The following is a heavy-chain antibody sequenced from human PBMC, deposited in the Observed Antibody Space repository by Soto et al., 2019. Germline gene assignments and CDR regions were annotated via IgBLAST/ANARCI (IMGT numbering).Heavy chain of an antibody. V-gene: IGHV3-15*01. J-gene: IGHJ6*02. CDR3: XTAFGDYVDYYYYGMDV. D-gene: IGHD4-17*01. Sequence: GGSLRLSCAASGFTFSNAWMSWVRQAPGKGLEWVGRIKSKTDGGTTDYAAPVKGRFTISRDDSKNTLYLQMNSLKTEDTAVYYCXTAFGDYVDYYYYGMDVWGQGTTVTVSS. CDR2: IKSKTDGGTT. CDR1: GFTFSNAW.